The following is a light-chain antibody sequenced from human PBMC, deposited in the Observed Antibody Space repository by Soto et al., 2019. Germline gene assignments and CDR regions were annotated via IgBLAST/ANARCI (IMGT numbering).Light chain of an antibody. CDR1: QSVLYSSNNKNY. V-gene: IGKV4-1*01. Sequence: DIVMTQSPDSLAVSLGERATINCKSSQSVLYSSNNKNYLAWYQQKPGQPPKLLIYWASTRGSGVPDRFSGSGSGADFTLPISSLQAEDVAVYYCQQYYTTLPITFGQGTRLEIK. CDR3: QQYYTTLPIT. J-gene: IGKJ5*01. CDR2: WAS.